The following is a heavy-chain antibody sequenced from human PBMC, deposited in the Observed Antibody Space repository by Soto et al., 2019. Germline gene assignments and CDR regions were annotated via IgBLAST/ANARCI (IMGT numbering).Heavy chain of an antibody. V-gene: IGHV3-23*01. CDR3: TRETVAGITGLDY. CDR1: GFNVGAFA. CDR2: ISVSDAFI. J-gene: IGHJ4*02. D-gene: IGHD1-20*01. Sequence: PGGSLRLSCAASGFNVGAFAVNWVRQAPGKGLEWVSGISVSDAFIYYADSVRGRFSISRDASENILYLQMNSLRVDDTALYYSTRETVAGITGLDYWGPGTLVTVSS.